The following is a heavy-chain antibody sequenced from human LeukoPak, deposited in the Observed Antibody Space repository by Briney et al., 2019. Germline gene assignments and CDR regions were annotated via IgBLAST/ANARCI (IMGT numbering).Heavy chain of an antibody. CDR1: RFTLSSYE. CDR2: ISTSGDTR. Sequence: GGSLRLSCAASRFTLSSYEMMWARQAPGKGLEWLSYISTSGDTRLYADSVRGLFTISRDNAKNSLYLQMNGLRAEDTAVYYCVREGHYYFDYWGQGMLVTVSS. V-gene: IGHV3-48*03. CDR3: VREGHYYFDY. J-gene: IGHJ4*02.